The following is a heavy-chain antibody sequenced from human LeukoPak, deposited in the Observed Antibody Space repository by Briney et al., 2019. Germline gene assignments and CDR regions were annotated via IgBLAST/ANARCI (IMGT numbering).Heavy chain of an antibody. D-gene: IGHD3-22*01. CDR3: ARSPSLFYYDSSGQPDY. V-gene: IGHV3-9*01. CDR2: ISWNSGSI. CDR1: GFTFDDYA. J-gene: IGHJ4*02. Sequence: GGSLRLSCAASGFTFDDYAMHWVRQAPGKGLEWVSGISWNSGSIGYADSVKGRFTISRDNAKNSLYLQMNSLRAEDTALYYCARSPSLFYYDSSGQPDYWGQGTLVTVSS.